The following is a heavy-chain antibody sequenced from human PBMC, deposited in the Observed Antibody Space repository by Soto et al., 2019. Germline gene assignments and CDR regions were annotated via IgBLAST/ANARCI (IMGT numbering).Heavy chain of an antibody. Sequence: PGGSLRLSCAASGFTFSTYAMSWVRQALEKGLEWVSSISGSGGNSYYADSVKGRFTISRDNSKNTLYLQMNSLRAEDTAVYYCAKDPAGCPGVTLRWFDPWGQGILVTVSS. CDR1: GFTFSTYA. D-gene: IGHD2-8*01. CDR2: ISGSGGNS. J-gene: IGHJ5*02. CDR3: AKDPAGCPGVTLRWFDP. V-gene: IGHV3-23*01.